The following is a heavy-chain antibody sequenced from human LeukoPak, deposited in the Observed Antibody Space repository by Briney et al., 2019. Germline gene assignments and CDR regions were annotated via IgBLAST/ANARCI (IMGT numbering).Heavy chain of an antibody. CDR2: VYSGGHT. Sequence: GGSLRLSCAASGLIVSNNYMSWVRQAPGKGLEWVSIVYSGGHTYYADSVKGRFTISRDKSKDTLYLQMSSLRAEDTAVYYCARGIRDCSRTTCYQPFDYWGQGALVTVSS. CDR1: GLIVSNNY. V-gene: IGHV3-53*01. J-gene: IGHJ4*02. CDR3: ARGIRDCSRTTCYQPFDY. D-gene: IGHD2-2*01.